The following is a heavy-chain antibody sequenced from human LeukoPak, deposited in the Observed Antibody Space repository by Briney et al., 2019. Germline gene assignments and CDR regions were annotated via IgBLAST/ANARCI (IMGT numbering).Heavy chain of an antibody. CDR1: GFTFDRHT. J-gene: IGHJ6*02. V-gene: IGHV3-43*01. CDR3: TKDMEWGMDV. CDR2: IGWDGTNI. Sequence: GGSLRLSCAASGFTFDRHTMHWVRQPPGKGPEWVSLIGWDGTNIDYADSVRGRFTISRDNSKNFVYLQMHSLRTEDTALYYCTKDMEWGMDVWGQGTTVIVSS. D-gene: IGHD3-3*01.